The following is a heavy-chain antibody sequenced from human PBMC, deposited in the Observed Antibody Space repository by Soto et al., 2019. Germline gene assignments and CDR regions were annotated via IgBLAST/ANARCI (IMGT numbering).Heavy chain of an antibody. D-gene: IGHD6-13*01. Sequence: QLQLQESGPGLVKPSETLSLTCTVSGGSISSSSYYWGWIRQPPGKGLEWIGSIYYSGSTYYNPSLKSRVTISVDTSKNQFSLKLSSVTAADTAVYYCARHVRNQRAIAAAWYFDLWGRGTLVTVSS. J-gene: IGHJ2*01. CDR2: IYYSGST. CDR1: GGSISSSSYY. CDR3: ARHVRNQRAIAAAWYFDL. V-gene: IGHV4-39*01.